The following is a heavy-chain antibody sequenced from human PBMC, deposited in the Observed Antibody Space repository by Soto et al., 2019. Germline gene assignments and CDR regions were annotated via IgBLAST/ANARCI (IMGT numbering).Heavy chain of an antibody. Sequence: QVQLVDSGGGVVQPGRSLRLSCAASGFPFSYYGMHWVRQAPGKGLEWVALISYNGNIEYYTESVKGRFTISRDNSQNTLYLQMHSLRVEDTATYYCAKDLGRGYGDYDSVYFDPWGQGTLVTVSS. D-gene: IGHD5-12*01. V-gene: IGHV3-30*18. J-gene: IGHJ4*02. CDR1: GFPFSYYG. CDR2: ISYNGNIE. CDR3: AKDLGRGYGDYDSVYFDP.